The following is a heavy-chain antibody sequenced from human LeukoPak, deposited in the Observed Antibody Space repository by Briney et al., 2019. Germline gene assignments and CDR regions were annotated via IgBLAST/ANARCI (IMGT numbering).Heavy chain of an antibody. CDR1: GFTFSSYA. CDR2: ISYDGSNK. CDR3: AKETVGIPAAAS. D-gene: IGHD6-13*01. Sequence: GGSLRLSCAASGFTFSSYAMHWVRQAPGKGLEWVAVISYDGSNKYYADSVKGRFTISRDNSKNTLYLQMNSLRVEDTAVYYCAKETVGIPAAASWGQGTLVTVSS. V-gene: IGHV3-30*04. J-gene: IGHJ4*02.